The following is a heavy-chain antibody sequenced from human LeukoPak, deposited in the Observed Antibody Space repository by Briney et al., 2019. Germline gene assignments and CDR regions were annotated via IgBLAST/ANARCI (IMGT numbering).Heavy chain of an antibody. V-gene: IGHV3-21*01. CDR2: ISSSSSYL. J-gene: IGHJ4*02. D-gene: IGHD6-19*01. Sequence: GGSLRLSCAASGFTFSSYTMNWVRQAPGKGLEWVSSISSSSSYLYYADSLKGRFTISRDNAKNSLHLQMNSLRAEDTAVYYCARVLYSGGWYEGYDCWGQGTLVTVSS. CDR1: GFTFSSYT. CDR3: ARVLYSGGWYEGYDC.